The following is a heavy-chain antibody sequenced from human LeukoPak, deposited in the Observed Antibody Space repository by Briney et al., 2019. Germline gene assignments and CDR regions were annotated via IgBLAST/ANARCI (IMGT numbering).Heavy chain of an antibody. V-gene: IGHV4-30-2*01. CDR2: IYHSGSA. CDR1: GGSISSGGYS. CDR3: ASSLRRDAFDI. Sequence: PSQTLSLTCAVSGGSISSGGYSWSWIRQPPGKGLEGIGYIYHSGSAYYNPSLKSRVTISVDRSKNQFSLKLSSVTAADTAVYYCASSLRRDAFDIWGQGTMVTVSS. D-gene: IGHD5-12*01. J-gene: IGHJ3*02.